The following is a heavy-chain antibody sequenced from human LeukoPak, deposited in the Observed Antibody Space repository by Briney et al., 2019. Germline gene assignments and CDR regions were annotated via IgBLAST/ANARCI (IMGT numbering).Heavy chain of an antibody. D-gene: IGHD6-19*01. CDR1: GGSFSGYY. J-gene: IGHJ6*02. Sequence: ETLSLTCAVHGGSFSGYYWSWIRQPPGKGLEWIGEINHSGSTNYNPSLKSRVTISVDTSKNQFSLKLSSVTAADTAVYYCARAVAGYYYYGMDVWGQGTTVTVSS. CDR3: ARAVAGYYYYGMDV. CDR2: INHSGST. V-gene: IGHV4-34*01.